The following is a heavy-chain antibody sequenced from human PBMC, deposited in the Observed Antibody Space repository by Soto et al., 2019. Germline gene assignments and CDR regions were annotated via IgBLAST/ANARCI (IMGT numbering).Heavy chain of an antibody. V-gene: IGHV3-23*01. CDR2: ISGSGGST. J-gene: IGHJ4*02. Sequence: EVQLLESGGGLVQPGGSLRLSCAASGFTFSSYAMSWVRQAPGKGLEWVSAISGSGGSTYYADSVKGRFTISRDNSKNPLDLQMNGLGAEDTAVYYCAKSVRSIAAAELGNWGQGPLVTASS. CDR3: AKSVRSIAAAELGN. CDR1: GFTFSSYA. D-gene: IGHD6-13*01.